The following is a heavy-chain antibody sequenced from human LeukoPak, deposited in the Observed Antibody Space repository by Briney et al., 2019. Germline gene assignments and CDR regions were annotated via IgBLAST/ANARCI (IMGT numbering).Heavy chain of an antibody. CDR3: ARISLGAIWGYYYGMDV. CDR2: IIPIFDTA. CDR1: GGTFSSYS. V-gene: IGHV1-69*13. Sequence: PVKVSCKASGGTFSSYSISWVRQAPGQGLEWMGGIIPIFDTADYAQKFQGRVTITADESTSTAYMELSSLRSEDTAVFYCARISLGAIWGYYYGMDVWGQGTTVTVSS. D-gene: IGHD1-26*01. J-gene: IGHJ6*02.